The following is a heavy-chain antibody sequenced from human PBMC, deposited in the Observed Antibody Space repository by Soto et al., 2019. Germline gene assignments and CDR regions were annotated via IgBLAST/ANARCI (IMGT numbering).Heavy chain of an antibody. CDR2: INTYNGNT. D-gene: IGHD3-16*01. J-gene: IGHJ6*02. CDR3: AMVDVYVTPSPQDV. CDR1: GYTFTRYG. V-gene: IGHV1-18*01. Sequence: QVQLVQSGAEVKNPGASVKVSCKASGYTFTRYGIGWARQAPGQGLEWMGWINTYNGNTNYAQNVQGRGTLTTDTSPSTAYMGLRSLRSNDTAIYYCAMVDVYVTPSPQDVWGHGTTVIVSS.